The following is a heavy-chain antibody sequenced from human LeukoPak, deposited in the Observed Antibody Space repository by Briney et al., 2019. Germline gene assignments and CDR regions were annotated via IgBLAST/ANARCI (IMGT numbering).Heavy chain of an antibody. CDR2: IWYDGSNK. CDR1: GFTFSRNA. D-gene: IGHD2-15*01. J-gene: IGHJ4*02. CDR3: ARDVSRGYCSGGSCYYPDY. V-gene: IGHV3-33*08. Sequence: PGGSLRLSCAASGFTFSRNAMSWVRQAPGKGLEWVAVIWYDGSNKYYADSVKGRFTISRDNSKNTLYLQMNSLRAEDTAVYYCARDVSRGYCSGGSCYYPDYWGQGTLVTVSS.